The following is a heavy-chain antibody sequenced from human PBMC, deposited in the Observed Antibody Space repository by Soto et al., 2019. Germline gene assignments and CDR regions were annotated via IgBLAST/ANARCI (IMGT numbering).Heavy chain of an antibody. CDR1: GGTFSSYT. J-gene: IGHJ4*02. Sequence: QVQLVQSGAEVKKPGSSVKVSCKASGGTFSSYTISWVRQAPGQGLEWMGRIIPILGIANYAQKFQGRVTITADKSTSTAYMELSSLRSEDTAVYYCASSFSGDNVVVPAAIDYWGQGTLVTVSS. CDR3: ASSFSGDNVVVPAAIDY. CDR2: IIPILGIA. V-gene: IGHV1-69*02. D-gene: IGHD2-2*01.